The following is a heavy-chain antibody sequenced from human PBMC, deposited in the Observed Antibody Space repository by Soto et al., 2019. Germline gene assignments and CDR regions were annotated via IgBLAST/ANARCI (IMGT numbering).Heavy chain of an antibody. J-gene: IGHJ4*02. CDR2: IYYSGST. D-gene: IGHD7-27*01. V-gene: IGHV4-59*08. Sequence: QVQLQESGPGLVKPSETLSLTCTVSGGSISSYDWSWIRQPPGKGLEWIGYIYYSGSTNYNPSLKSRVTISVDTSKNQCSLKLSSVTAADTAGYYCARRWGRTFDYWGQGTLVTVSS. CDR3: ARRWGRTFDY. CDR1: GGSISSYD.